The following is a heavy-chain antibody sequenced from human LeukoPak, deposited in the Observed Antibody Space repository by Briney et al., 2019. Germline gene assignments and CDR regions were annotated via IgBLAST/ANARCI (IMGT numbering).Heavy chain of an antibody. CDR2: INGDGSIT. Sequence: GGSLRLSCAASGFTFSSYWMHWVRQAPGKGLLWVSRINGDGSITSTADSVKGRFTVSRDNAKNSLFLQMNSLRDEDTAIYYCARDKGGQALIAPLDYWGQGTMVTVSS. D-gene: IGHD3-16*01. V-gene: IGHV3-74*01. CDR1: GFTFSSYW. CDR3: ARDKGGQALIAPLDY. J-gene: IGHJ4*02.